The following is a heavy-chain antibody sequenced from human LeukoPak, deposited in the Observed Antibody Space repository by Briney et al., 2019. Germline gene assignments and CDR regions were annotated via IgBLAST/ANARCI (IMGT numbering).Heavy chain of an antibody. J-gene: IGHJ3*02. V-gene: IGHV3-9*03. Sequence: GGSLRLSCAASGFTFDDYAMHWVRQAPGKGLEWVSGISWNSGSIGYADSVKGRFTISRDNAKNSLYLQMNSLRAEDMALYYCAKDYGDGYNSDAFDIWGQGTMVTVSS. CDR2: ISWNSGSI. D-gene: IGHD5-24*01. CDR1: GFTFDDYA. CDR3: AKDYGDGYNSDAFDI.